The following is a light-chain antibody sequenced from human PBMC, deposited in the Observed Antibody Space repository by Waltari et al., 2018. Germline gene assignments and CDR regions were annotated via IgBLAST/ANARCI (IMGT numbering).Light chain of an antibody. V-gene: IGKV3-20*01. CDR1: QSVRTTH. CDR2: GAS. J-gene: IGKJ2*01. Sequence: EIVLTQSPGTLSLSQGERATLSCRATQSVRTTHLAWYQQKPGQTPSLVIYGASNRATGIPDRFSGSGSGTDFTLTINRLEPEDSAVYYCQQHDNTPYTFGQGTKLEI. CDR3: QQHDNTPYT.